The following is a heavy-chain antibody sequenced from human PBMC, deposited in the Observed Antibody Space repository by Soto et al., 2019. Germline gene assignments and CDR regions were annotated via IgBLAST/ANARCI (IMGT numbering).Heavy chain of an antibody. J-gene: IGHJ4*02. CDR2: IYPGDSDT. CDR1: GYSFTSYW. V-gene: IGHV5-51*01. CDR3: ARRFGGSYPLGITTEYYFDY. Sequence: PGESLKISCKGSGYSFTSYWIGWVRQMPGKGPEWMGIIYPGDSDTRYSPSFQGQVTISADKSISTAYLQWSSLKASDTATYYCARRFGGSYPLGITTEYYFDYWGQGTLVTVSS. D-gene: IGHD1-26*01.